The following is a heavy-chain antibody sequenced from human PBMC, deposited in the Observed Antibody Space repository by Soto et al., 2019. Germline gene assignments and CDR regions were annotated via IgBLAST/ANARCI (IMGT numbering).Heavy chain of an antibody. V-gene: IGHV1-8*01. CDR2: MNPNSGNT. J-gene: IGHJ6*03. Sequence: QVQLVQSGAEVKKPGASVKVSCKASGYTFTSYDINWVRQATGQGLEWMGWMNPNSGNTGYAQKFQGRVTMTKNTYIITAYRELSSLRSEDTAVDYCARGVGPWNYYYYYMDVWGKGTTVTVSS. CDR1: GYTFTSYD. CDR3: ARGVGPWNYYYYYMDV. D-gene: IGHD1-1*01.